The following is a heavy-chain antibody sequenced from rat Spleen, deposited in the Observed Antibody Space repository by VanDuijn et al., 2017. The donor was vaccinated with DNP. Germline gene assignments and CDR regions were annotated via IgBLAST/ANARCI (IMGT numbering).Heavy chain of an antibody. J-gene: IGHJ2*01. CDR3: TRDPATVVSFDY. V-gene: IGHV5-27*01. CDR2: ISSGGGST. D-gene: IGHD1-1*01. CDR1: GFSFRNYY. Sequence: EVQLVESGGGLVQPGRSLKLSCAASGFSFRNYYMAWVRQAPTKGLEWVAYISSGGGSTYYRDSVKGRFTISRDNAKSTLYLQMDSLRSEDTATYYCTRDPATVVSFDYWGQGVMVTVSS.